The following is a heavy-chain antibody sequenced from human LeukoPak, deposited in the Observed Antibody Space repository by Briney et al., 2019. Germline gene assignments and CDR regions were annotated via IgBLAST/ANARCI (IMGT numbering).Heavy chain of an antibody. V-gene: IGHV3-7*01. CDR3: ARAAYSSTWYSRYFDL. CDR2: IKKDGGER. D-gene: IGHD6-13*01. CDR1: EFTFSSYW. Sequence: PGGSLRLSCAASEFTFSSYWMTWVRQAPGKGLEWVANIKKDGGERYYVDSVKGRFTISRDNAKNSLYLQMNSLRAGDTAVYYCARAAYSSTWYSRYFDLWGRGTLVTVSS. J-gene: IGHJ2*01.